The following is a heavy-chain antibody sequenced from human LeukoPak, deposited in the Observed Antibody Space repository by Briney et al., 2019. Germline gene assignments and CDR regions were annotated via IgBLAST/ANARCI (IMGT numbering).Heavy chain of an antibody. D-gene: IGHD1-1*01. V-gene: IGHV4-31*03. Sequence: SQTLSLTCTVSGGSISSGGYYWSWIRQHPGKGLEWIGYIYYSGSTYSNPSLKSRVTILVDTSKNQFSLKLSSVTAADTAVYYCARDIWNDGYYGMDVWGKGTTVTVSS. CDR2: IYYSGST. CDR1: GGSISSGGYY. CDR3: ARDIWNDGYYGMDV. J-gene: IGHJ6*04.